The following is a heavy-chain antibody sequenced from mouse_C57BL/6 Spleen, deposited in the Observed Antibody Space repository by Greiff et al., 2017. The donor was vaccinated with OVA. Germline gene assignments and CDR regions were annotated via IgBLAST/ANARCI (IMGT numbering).Heavy chain of an antibody. CDR2: IRNKANNHAT. D-gene: IGHD1-1*01. Sequence: EVKVVESGGGLVQPGGSMKLSCAASGFTFSDAWMDWVRQAPEKGLEWVAEIRNKANNHATYYAESVKGRFTISRDDSKSSVYMQMNSLRAEDTGIYYCTGGSSWDWYFDVWGTVTTVTVSS. J-gene: IGHJ1*03. CDR1: GFTFSDAW. V-gene: IGHV6-6*01. CDR3: TGGSSWDWYFDV.